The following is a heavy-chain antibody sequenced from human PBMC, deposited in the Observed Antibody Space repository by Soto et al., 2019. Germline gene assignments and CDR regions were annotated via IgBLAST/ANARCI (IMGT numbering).Heavy chain of an antibody. CDR1: GYTFTSYG. D-gene: IGHD2-2*01. J-gene: IGHJ6*02. CDR3: ARDYIVVVPAATAVDYYYSMDV. CDR2: ISAYNGNT. V-gene: IGHV1-18*01. Sequence: SVKVSCKASGYTFTSYGISWVRQAPGQGLEWMGWISAYNGNTNYAQKLQGRVTMTTDTSTCTAYMELRSLRSDDTAVYYCARDYIVVVPAATAVDYYYSMDVWGQGTTVTVSS.